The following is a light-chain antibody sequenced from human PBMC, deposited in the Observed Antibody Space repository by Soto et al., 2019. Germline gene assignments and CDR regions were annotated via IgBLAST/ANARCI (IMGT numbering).Light chain of an antibody. V-gene: IGLV2-8*01. J-gene: IGLJ1*01. CDR1: SSDVGGYNY. CDR3: SSYGDSNTFGV. CDR2: EVS. Sequence: QSVLTQPPSASGSPGQSVTISCTGTSSDVGGYNYVSWYQQHPGKAPKLMIYEVSKRPSGVPDRFSGSKSGNTASLTVSGLQADDEADYYCSSYGDSNTFGVFGTGTKVTVL.